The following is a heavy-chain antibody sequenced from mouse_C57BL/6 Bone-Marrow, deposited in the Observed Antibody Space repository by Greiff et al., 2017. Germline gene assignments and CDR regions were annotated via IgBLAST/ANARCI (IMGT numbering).Heavy chain of an antibody. CDR1: GYTFTSYG. V-gene: IGHV1-81*01. J-gene: IGHJ4*01. CDR2: IYPRSGNN. Sequence: QVQLQQSGAELARPGASVKLSCKASGYTFTSYGISWVKQRPGQGLEWIGEIYPRSGNNYYNEKFKGKATLTADKSSSTAYMELRSLTSEDSAVYFCARSWILEAMDYWGQGTSVTVSS. CDR3: ARSWILEAMDY. D-gene: IGHD2-3*01.